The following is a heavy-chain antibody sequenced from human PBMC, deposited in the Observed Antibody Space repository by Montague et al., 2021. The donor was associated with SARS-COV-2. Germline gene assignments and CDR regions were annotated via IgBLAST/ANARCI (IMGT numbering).Heavy chain of an antibody. CDR1: GGSFNGYY. CDR3: VRERECSGGSCYGPDDDAFDI. J-gene: IGHJ3*02. D-gene: IGHD2-15*01. V-gene: IGHV4-34*01. CDR2: ISDIGST. Sequence: SETLSLTCAVYGGSFNGYYWNWIRQPPGKGLEWIGEISDIGSTTYNPSLESRLTTSVDRSKNQFSLRLTSVTAADTAVYYCVRERECSGGSCYGPDDDAFDIGGQGQVVTVSS.